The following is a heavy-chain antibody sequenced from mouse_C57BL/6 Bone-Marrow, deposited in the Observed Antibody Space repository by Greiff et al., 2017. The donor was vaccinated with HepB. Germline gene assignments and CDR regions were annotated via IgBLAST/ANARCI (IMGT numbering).Heavy chain of an antibody. CDR1: GFTFSDYY. V-gene: IGHV5-12*01. CDR2: ISNGGGST. CDR3: ARHDLYYGSSDAMDY. J-gene: IGHJ4*01. Sequence: EVKLMESGGGLVQPGGSLKLSCAASGFTFSDYYMYWVRQTPEKRLEWVAYISNGGGSTYYPDTVKGRFTISRDNAKNTLYLQMSRLKSEDTAMYYCARHDLYYGSSDAMDYWGQGTSVTVSS. D-gene: IGHD1-1*01.